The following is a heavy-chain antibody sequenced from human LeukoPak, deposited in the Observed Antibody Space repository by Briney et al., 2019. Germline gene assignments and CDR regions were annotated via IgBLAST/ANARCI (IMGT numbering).Heavy chain of an antibody. V-gene: IGHV1-46*01. CDR2: INPSGCST. J-gene: IGHJ6*02. Sequence: ASVKVSCKASGYTFTSYYMHWVRQAPGQGLEWMGMINPSGCSTSYAQTFQGRVAMTRDTSTNTVYMELSSLRSEDTAVYYCARAGGITIFAVVTAPYYQYYGLDVWGQGTTVTVSS. CDR1: GYTFTSYY. D-gene: IGHD3-3*01. CDR3: ARAGGITIFAVVTAPYYQYYGLDV.